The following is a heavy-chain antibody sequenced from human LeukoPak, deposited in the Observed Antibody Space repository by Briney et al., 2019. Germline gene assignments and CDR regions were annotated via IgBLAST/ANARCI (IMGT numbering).Heavy chain of an antibody. D-gene: IGHD3/OR15-3a*01. CDR2: VYGNGNT. J-gene: IGHJ5*02. CDR1: GGSIGSFY. V-gene: IGHV4-59*08. CDR3: ARRAFALEAGYWFDP. Sequence: SETLSLTCTVSGGSIGSFYWSWIRQAPGKGPEWIADVYGNGNTNYNPSLRGRVSMSVATSSEQFSLRLRSVTAADTAIYYCARRAFALEAGYWFDPWGQGILVTVSS.